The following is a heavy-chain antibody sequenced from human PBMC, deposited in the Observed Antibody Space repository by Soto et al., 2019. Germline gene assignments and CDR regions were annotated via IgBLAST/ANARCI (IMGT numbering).Heavy chain of an antibody. CDR3: ARLSSPKVRYFDWLLLPSWYYYGMDV. V-gene: IGHV4-34*01. J-gene: IGHJ6*02. Sequence: SETLSLTCAVYGGSFSGYYWSWIRQPPGKGLEWIGEINHSGSTNYNPSLKSRVTISVDTSKNQFSLKLSSVTAADTAVYYCARLSSPKVRYFDWLLLPSWYYYGMDVWGQGTTVTVSS. CDR2: INHSGST. CDR1: GGSFSGYY. D-gene: IGHD3-9*01.